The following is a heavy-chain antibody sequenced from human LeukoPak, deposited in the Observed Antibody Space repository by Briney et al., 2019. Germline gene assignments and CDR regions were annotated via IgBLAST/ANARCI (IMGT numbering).Heavy chain of an antibody. CDR1: GFIFSDSA. Sequence: GGSLRLSCAASGFIFSDSAMHWVRQASGKGLEWVGRIRSKANNYATTYAASVKGMFTISRDDSKNTAYLQMNSLKIEDTAVYYCTRPCAGDCTDNYWGQGTLVTVSS. V-gene: IGHV3-73*01. CDR2: IRSKANNYAT. D-gene: IGHD2-21*02. J-gene: IGHJ4*02. CDR3: TRPCAGDCTDNY.